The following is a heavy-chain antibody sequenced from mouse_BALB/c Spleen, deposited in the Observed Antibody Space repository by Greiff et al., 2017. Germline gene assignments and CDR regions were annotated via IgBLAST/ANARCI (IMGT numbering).Heavy chain of an antibody. CDR2: IWGGGST. Sequence: VHLVESGPGLVAPSQSLSITCTVSGFSLSSYSVHWVRQPPGKGLEWLGMIWGGGSTDDNSALKSRLSISKDNSKSQVFLKMNRLQTDDTAMYYGARNLYDGYTGCAYWGQGTLVTVSA. CDR1: GFSLSSYS. J-gene: IGHJ3*01. CDR3: ARNLYDGYTGCAY. V-gene: IGHV2-6-4*01. D-gene: IGHD2-3*01.